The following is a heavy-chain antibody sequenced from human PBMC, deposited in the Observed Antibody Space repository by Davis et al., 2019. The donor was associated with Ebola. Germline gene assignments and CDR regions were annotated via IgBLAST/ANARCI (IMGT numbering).Heavy chain of an antibody. V-gene: IGHV1-18*04. CDR2: ISGYNGHT. Sequence: ASVKVPCKTSGYTFTSYGIIWVRQAPGQGLEWMGWISGYNGHTKYREDVQDRVTMTTDTSTNTVHMELRSLRSDDTAVYYCARGMFGGFDSWGQGTRVTVSS. D-gene: IGHD3-3*01. CDR1: GYTFTSYG. CDR3: ARGMFGGFDS. J-gene: IGHJ5*01.